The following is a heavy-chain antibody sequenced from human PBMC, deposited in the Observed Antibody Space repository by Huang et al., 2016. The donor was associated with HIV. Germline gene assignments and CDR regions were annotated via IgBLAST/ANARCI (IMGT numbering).Heavy chain of an antibody. CDR1: GDSFTSLP. CDR3: ATSTPMLGESGGWSGKVVITENVPYVD. CDR2: LVPMLGAA. Sequence: QVHLVQSGAEVKKPGSSVKVSCKASGDSFTSLPINWVRQAPGHGLEWMGGLVPMLGAATYAQTFRGRVTISADASTSTSYRELSRLRSDDTAMYYCATSTPMLGESGGWSGKVVITENVPYVDWGQGTLVTVSS. D-gene: IGHD3-22*01. J-gene: IGHJ4*02. V-gene: IGHV1-69*01.